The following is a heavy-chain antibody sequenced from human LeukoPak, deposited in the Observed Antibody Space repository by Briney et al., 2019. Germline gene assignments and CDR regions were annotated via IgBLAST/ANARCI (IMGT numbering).Heavy chain of an antibody. CDR2: IYYSGST. J-gene: IGHJ4*02. CDR3: ARLGLGSSGKCYFDY. D-gene: IGHD1-26*01. V-gene: IGHV4-39*01. Sequence: SETLSLACTVSGGSISSSSYYWGWIRQPPEKGLEWIGSIYYSGSTYYNPSLKSRVTISVDTSKNQFSLKLSSVTAADTAVYYCARLGLGSSGKCYFDYWGQGTLVTVSS. CDR1: GGSISSSSYY.